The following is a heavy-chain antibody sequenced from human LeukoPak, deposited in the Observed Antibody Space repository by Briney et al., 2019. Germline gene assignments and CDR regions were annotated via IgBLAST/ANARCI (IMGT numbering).Heavy chain of an antibody. CDR2: INHSGST. J-gene: IGHJ4*02. CDR1: RGSVSGYY. D-gene: IGHD6-13*01. CDR3: ARHEPYSSSSPDY. Sequence: PSETLSLTCAIYRGSVSGYYWSWIRQPPGKGLEWIGEINHSGSTNYNPSLKSRVTISVDTSKNQFSLKLSSVTAADTAVYYCARHEPYSSSSPDYWGQGTLVTVSS. V-gene: IGHV4-34*01.